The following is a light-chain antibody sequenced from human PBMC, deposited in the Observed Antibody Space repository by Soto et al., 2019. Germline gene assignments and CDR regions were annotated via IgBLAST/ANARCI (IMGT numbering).Light chain of an antibody. J-gene: IGKJ1*01. CDR3: QKYNSAPL. V-gene: IGKV1-27*01. CDR2: AAS. Sequence: DIQMTQSPSSLSASVGDRVTITCRASQGISNYLAWYQQKPGKVPKLLIYAASTLQSGAPSRFSGSGSGTDFTLTISSLQPEDVATYYCQKYNSAPLFGQGTKVEIK. CDR1: QGISNY.